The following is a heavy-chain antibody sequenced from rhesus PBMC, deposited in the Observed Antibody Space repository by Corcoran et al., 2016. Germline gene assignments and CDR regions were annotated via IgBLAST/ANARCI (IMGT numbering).Heavy chain of an antibody. CDR2: ISCSAGST. V-gene: IGHV4-173*01. Sequence: QLQLQESGPGLVKPSETLSLTCAVSGGSISSNYWSWIRQAPGKGLEWIGRISCSAGSTDYNPSLKIRVTISTETSKNQCSLKLSSVSAADTAVYYCARGERLVNEYFEFWGQGALVTVSS. J-gene: IGHJ1*01. CDR3: ARGERLVNEYFEF. D-gene: IGHD6S26*01. CDR1: GGSISSNY.